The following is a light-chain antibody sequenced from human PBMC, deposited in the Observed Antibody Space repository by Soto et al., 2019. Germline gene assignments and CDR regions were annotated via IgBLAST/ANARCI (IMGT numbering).Light chain of an antibody. CDR1: QSVSSSY. V-gene: IGKV3-20*01. CDR2: GAS. CDR3: QQYGSSPQT. Sequence: EIVLTQSPGTLSLSPGERATLTCRASQSVSSSYLGWYQQKLGQAPSLLIYGASSRATGIPDRFSGSGSGTDFTLIISRLELEDFAVYYCQQYGSSPQTFGQGTKVDIK. J-gene: IGKJ1*01.